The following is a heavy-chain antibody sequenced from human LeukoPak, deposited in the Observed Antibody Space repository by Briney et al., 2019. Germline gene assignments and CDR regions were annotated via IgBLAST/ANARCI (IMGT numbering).Heavy chain of an antibody. CDR3: TRDPNTRGSPFDY. CDR2: IRSTAYGGTT. CDR1: GFTFSSYA. V-gene: IGHV3-49*04. J-gene: IGHJ4*02. Sequence: GGSLRLSCAASGFTFSSYALSWVRQAPGKGREGGAFIRSTAYGGTTEYAASVKGRFTISRDDYKSIAYLQMNSLKTEDTAVYYCTRDPNTRGSPFDYWGQGTLVTVSS. D-gene: IGHD1-26*01.